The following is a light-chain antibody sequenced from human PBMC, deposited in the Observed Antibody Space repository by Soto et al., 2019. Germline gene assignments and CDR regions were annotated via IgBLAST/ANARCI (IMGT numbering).Light chain of an antibody. V-gene: IGKV1-8*01. Sequence: AIRMTQSPSSLSASTGDRVTITCRASQGISSHLAWYQQKPGKAPKLLIYASSTLQTGVPSRFSGSGSGTDFSLTISSLHPEDVATYYCQQVDSYPRTLGQGTKVDIK. CDR2: ASS. CDR1: QGISSH. J-gene: IGKJ1*01. CDR3: QQVDSYPRT.